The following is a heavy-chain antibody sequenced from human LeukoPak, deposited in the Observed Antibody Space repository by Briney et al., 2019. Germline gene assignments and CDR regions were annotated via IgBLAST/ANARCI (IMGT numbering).Heavy chain of an antibody. CDR3: ARGYSGNLFFDY. D-gene: IGHD1-26*01. Sequence: GGSLRLSCAASGFTFSSYAMSWVRQAPGKGLEWVSSISSSSSYIYYADSVKGRFTISRDNAKNSLYLQMNSLRAEDTAVYYCARGYSGNLFFDYWGQGTLVTVSS. V-gene: IGHV3-21*01. CDR1: GFTFSSYA. J-gene: IGHJ4*02. CDR2: ISSSSSYI.